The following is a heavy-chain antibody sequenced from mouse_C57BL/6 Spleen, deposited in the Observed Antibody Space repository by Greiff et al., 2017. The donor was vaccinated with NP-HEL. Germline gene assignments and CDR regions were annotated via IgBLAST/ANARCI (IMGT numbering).Heavy chain of an antibody. CDR1: GYSITSGYY. CDR3: ARDRYYAMDY. J-gene: IGHJ4*01. V-gene: IGHV3-6*01. Sequence: DVKLQESGPGLVKPSQSLSLTCSVTGYSITSGYYWNWIRQFPGNKLEWMGYISYDGSNNYNPSLKNRISITRDTSKNQFFLKLNSVTTEDTATYYCARDRYYAMDYWGQGTSVTVSS. CDR2: ISYDGSN.